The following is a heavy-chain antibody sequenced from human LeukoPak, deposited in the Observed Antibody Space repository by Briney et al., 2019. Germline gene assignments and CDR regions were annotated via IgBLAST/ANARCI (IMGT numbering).Heavy chain of an antibody. CDR2: VYHSGGA. Sequence: SETLSLTCAVSGASIASHSWWSWGRQPPGKGLEWIGEVYHSGGANYKPSLKSRVTISVDTSRNHFSLKLTSVTAADTAVYFCAYNRNFALDNWGQGTLVTVSS. CDR3: AYNRNFALDN. V-gene: IGHV4/OR15-8*01. J-gene: IGHJ4*01. CDR1: GASIASHSW. D-gene: IGHD1-14*01.